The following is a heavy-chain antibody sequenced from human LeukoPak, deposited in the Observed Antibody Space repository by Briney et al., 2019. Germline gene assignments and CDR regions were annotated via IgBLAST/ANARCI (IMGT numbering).Heavy chain of an antibody. CDR3: AKDRVGSSWYYYYYYGMDV. D-gene: IGHD6-13*01. Sequence: GGSLRLSCAVSGFTFSSYGMHWVRQAPGKGLEWVAVISYDGSNKYYADSVKGRFTISRDNSKNTLYLQMNSLRAEDTAVYYCAKDRVGSSWYYYYYYGMDVWGQGTTVTVSS. CDR2: ISYDGSNK. CDR1: GFTFSSYG. J-gene: IGHJ6*02. V-gene: IGHV3-30*18.